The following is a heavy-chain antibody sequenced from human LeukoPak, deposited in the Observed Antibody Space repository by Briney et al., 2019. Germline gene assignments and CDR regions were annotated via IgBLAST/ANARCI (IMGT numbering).Heavy chain of an antibody. CDR3: ARDFRYAFDN. J-gene: IGHJ4*02. Sequence: GGSLRLSCAASGFAFIEYSMNWVRQAPGEGLEWISYIGIDTGRTKYADSVKGRFTISRDKAKNSLYLQMNSLRVEDTAVYYCARDFRYAFDNWGQGTLVTVSS. CDR2: IGIDTGRT. V-gene: IGHV3-48*01. CDR1: GFAFIEYS. D-gene: IGHD1-1*01.